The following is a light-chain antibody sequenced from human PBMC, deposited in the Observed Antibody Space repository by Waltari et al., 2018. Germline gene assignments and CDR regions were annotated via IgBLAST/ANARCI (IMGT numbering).Light chain of an antibody. CDR2: DAS. CDR1: QDISHY. V-gene: IGKV1-33*01. Sequence: DIQMTQSPSSLSAYVGDRVTITCQASQDISHYLNWYQHKPGKAPILLIYDASNLETGVPSRFSGSQSGTDFTFTITSLQPEDTATYYCQRYDNLPIFAFGPGTKVDIK. J-gene: IGKJ3*01. CDR3: QRYDNLPIFA.